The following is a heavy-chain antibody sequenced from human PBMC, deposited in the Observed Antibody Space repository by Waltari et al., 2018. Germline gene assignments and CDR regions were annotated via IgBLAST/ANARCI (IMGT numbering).Heavy chain of an antibody. D-gene: IGHD1-26*01. CDR2: INHSGST. J-gene: IGHJ4*02. CDR3: ARPFSGSYDY. CDR1: GGSFSGYY. V-gene: IGHV4-34*01. Sequence: QVQLQQWGAGLLKPSETLSLTCAVYGGSFSGYYWSWIRQPPGKGLEWIGEINHSGSTNSNPSLKSRVTISVDTSKNQFSLKLSSVTAADTAVYYCARPFSGSYDYWGQGTLVTVSS.